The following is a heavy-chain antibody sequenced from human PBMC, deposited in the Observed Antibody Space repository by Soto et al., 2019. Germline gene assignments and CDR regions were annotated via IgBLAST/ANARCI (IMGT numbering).Heavy chain of an antibody. V-gene: IGHV1-18*01. CDR1: GYRFTSYA. Sequence: ASVKPTCKDSGYRFTSYALHCVRQAPGQRLEWMGWISAYNGNTNYAQKLQGRVTMTTDTSTSTAYMELRSLRSDDTAVYYCARVKKVYYYGMDVWGQGTTGTVSS. CDR2: ISAYNGNT. J-gene: IGHJ6*02. CDR3: ARVKKVYYYGMDV.